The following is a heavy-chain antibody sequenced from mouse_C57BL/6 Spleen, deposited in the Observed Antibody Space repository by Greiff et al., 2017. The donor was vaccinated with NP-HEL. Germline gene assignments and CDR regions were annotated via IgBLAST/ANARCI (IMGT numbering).Heavy chain of an antibody. V-gene: IGHV1-59*01. CDR1: GYTFTSYW. CDR3: ARSGGYQYYFDY. Sequence: VQLQQPGAELVRPGTSVKLSCKASGYTFTSYWMHWVKQRPGQGLEWIGVIDPSDSYTNYNQKFKGKATLTVDTSSSTAYMQLSSLTSEDSAVYYCARSGGYQYYFDYWGQGTTLTVSS. CDR2: IDPSDSYT. D-gene: IGHD2-2*01. J-gene: IGHJ2*01.